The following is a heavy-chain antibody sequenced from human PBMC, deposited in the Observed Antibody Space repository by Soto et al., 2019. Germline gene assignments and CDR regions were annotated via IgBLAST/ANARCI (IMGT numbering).Heavy chain of an antibody. CDR1: GYSISSGYY. J-gene: IGHJ6*02. CDR3: ARDDEKYCSSTSCSSGDYYYYGMDV. CDR2: IYHSGST. V-gene: IGHV4-38-2*02. Sequence: SETLSLTCAVSGYSISSGYYWGWIRQPPGKGLEWIGSIYHSGSTYYNPSLKSRVTISVDTSKNQFSLKLSSVTAADTAVYYCARDDEKYCSSTSCSSGDYYYYGMDVWGQGTTGTVS. D-gene: IGHD2-2*01.